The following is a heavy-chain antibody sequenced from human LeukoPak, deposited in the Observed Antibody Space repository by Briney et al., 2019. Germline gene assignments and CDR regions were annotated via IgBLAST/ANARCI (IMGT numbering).Heavy chain of an antibody. CDR3: ARGGVPAAIGGNYYYYYYVDV. Sequence: SQTLSLTCTVSGGSISSGGYYWSWIRQHPGKGLEWIGYIYYSGSTYYNPSLKSRVTISVDTSKNQFSLKLSSVTAADTAVYYCARGGVPAAIGGNYYYYYYVDVWGKGTTVTVSS. V-gene: IGHV4-31*03. CDR1: GGSISSGGYY. J-gene: IGHJ6*03. D-gene: IGHD2-2*02. CDR2: IYYSGST.